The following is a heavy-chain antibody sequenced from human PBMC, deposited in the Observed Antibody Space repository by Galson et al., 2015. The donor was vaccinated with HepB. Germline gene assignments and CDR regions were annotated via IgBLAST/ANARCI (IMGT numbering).Heavy chain of an antibody. J-gene: IGHJ4*02. CDR2: IIPIFDRP. D-gene: IGHD6-13*01. CDR3: ARGSGPSSSCGD. CDR1: GGTFSSYA. V-gene: IGHV1-69*04. Sequence: SVKVSCKASGGTFSSYAINWVRQAPGQGLEWMGRIIPIFDRPTSGQRVRGRVTITADRSASTAYMDLSGLRSEDTAMYFCARGSGPSSSCGDWGQGTLVTVSS.